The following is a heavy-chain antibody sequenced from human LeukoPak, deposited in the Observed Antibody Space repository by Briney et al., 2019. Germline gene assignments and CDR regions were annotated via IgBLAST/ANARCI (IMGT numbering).Heavy chain of an antibody. CDR1: GGSISSYY. J-gene: IGHJ4*02. CDR2: IYYSGST. CDR3: ARQRVYDFPYFDY. Sequence: SETLSLTCTVSGGSISSYYWSWIRQPPGKGLEWIGYIYYSGSTNYNPSLKSRVTISVDTSKNQFSLKLSSVTAADTAVYYCARQRVYDFPYFDYWGQGTLVTVSS. D-gene: IGHD3-3*01. V-gene: IGHV4-59*08.